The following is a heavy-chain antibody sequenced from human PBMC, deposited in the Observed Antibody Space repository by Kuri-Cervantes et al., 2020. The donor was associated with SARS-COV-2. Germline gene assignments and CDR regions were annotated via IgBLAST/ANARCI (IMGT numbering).Heavy chain of an antibody. Sequence: SETLSLTCTVSGASISSSSYYWGWIRQPPGKGLEWIGGIFYSGTTYYNPSLKSRVTISVDTSKNQFSLKLSSVTAADTAVYYCARVDPGVSSSWYHPWGQGTLVTVSS. CDR3: ARVDPGVSSSWYHP. CDR1: GASISSSSYY. V-gene: IGHV4-39*07. CDR2: IFYSGTT. D-gene: IGHD6-13*01. J-gene: IGHJ5*02.